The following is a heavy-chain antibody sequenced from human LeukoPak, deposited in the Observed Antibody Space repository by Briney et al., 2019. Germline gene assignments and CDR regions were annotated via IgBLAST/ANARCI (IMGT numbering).Heavy chain of an antibody. D-gene: IGHD1-7*01. Sequence: SSETLSLTCTVSGGSISSSSYYWGWIRQPPGKGLEWIGSIYYSGSTYYNPSLKSRVTISVDTSKNQFSLKLSSVTAADTAVYYCARRQGITGTLDYWGQGTLVTVSS. CDR1: GGSISSSSYY. CDR3: ARRQGITGTLDY. V-gene: IGHV4-39*01. J-gene: IGHJ4*02. CDR2: IYYSGST.